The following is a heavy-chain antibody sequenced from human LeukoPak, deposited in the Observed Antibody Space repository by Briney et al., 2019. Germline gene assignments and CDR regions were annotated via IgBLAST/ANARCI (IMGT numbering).Heavy chain of an antibody. J-gene: IGHJ4*02. Sequence: GGSLRLSCTASGFTFADYWMTWVRQAPGKGLEWVANIRQDESEKYYVDSVKGRFTISRDNTANALYLHVNSLRADDTAVYYCGRERNWGGSESDYWGQGTLVTVSS. CDR3: GRERNWGGSESDY. CDR2: IRQDESEK. D-gene: IGHD3-16*01. CDR1: GFTFADYW. V-gene: IGHV3-7*01.